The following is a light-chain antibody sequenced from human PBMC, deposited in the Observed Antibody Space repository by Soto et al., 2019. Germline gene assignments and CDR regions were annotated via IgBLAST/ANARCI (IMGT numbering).Light chain of an antibody. CDR3: QQYGSSPLT. CDR1: QSVSSN. Sequence: EIVMTQSPATLSVSPGERATLSCGASQSVSSNLAWYQQKPGQGPRLLIYGASSRATGIPARFSGSGSGTDFTLTISRLEPEDFAVYYCQQYGSSPLTFGQGTRLEIK. V-gene: IGKV3-20*01. J-gene: IGKJ5*01. CDR2: GAS.